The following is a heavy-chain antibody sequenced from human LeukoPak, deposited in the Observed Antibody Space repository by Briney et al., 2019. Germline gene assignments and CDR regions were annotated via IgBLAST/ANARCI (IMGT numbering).Heavy chain of an antibody. CDR2: IYSGGST. D-gene: IGHD3-10*01. CDR1: RFTVSSNY. Sequence: GGSLTLSCAASRFTVSSNYMSGVREAPRKGLEWVSVIYSGGSTYYADSVKGRFTISRDNSKNTLYLQMNSLRAEDTAVYYCARVRGRQFDYWGQGTLVTVSS. J-gene: IGHJ4*02. V-gene: IGHV3-53*01. CDR3: ARVRGRQFDY.